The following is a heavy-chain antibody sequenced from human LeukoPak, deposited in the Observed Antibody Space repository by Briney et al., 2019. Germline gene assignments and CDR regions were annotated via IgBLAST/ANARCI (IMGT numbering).Heavy chain of an antibody. Sequence: PGGSLRLSCAASGFTFSSYGMSWVRQAPGKGLEGVSAISGSGGSTYYADSVKGRFTISRDNSKNTLYLQMNSLRAEDTAVYYCANRWGEVTALLWGQGTLVTVSS. CDR1: GFTFSSYG. CDR3: ANRWGEVTALL. D-gene: IGHD2-21*02. CDR2: ISGSGGST. J-gene: IGHJ4*02. V-gene: IGHV3-23*01.